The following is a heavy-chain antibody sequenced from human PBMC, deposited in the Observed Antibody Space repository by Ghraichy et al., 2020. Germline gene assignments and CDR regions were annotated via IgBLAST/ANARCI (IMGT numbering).Heavy chain of an antibody. Sequence: GGSLRLSCAASGFTFSSYSMNWVRQAPGKGLEWVSYISSSSSTIYYADSVKGRFTISRDNAKNSLYLQMNSLRDEDTAVYYCARDKRYSSTKMFDYWGQGTLVTVSS. V-gene: IGHV3-48*02. CDR1: GFTFSSYS. D-gene: IGHD6-13*01. J-gene: IGHJ4*02. CDR2: ISSSSSTI. CDR3: ARDKRYSSTKMFDY.